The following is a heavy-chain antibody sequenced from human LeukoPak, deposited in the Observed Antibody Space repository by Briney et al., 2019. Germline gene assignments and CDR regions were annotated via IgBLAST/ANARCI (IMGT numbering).Heavy chain of an antibody. CDR1: GFTFSSYS. CDR2: ISSSSSTI. CDR3: ARIDYDFWRRYYYYMDV. D-gene: IGHD3-3*01. J-gene: IGHJ6*03. Sequence: PGGSLRLSCAASGFTFSSYSMNWVRQAPGKGLEWVSYISSSSSTIYYADSVKGRFTISRDNAKNSLYLQMNSLRAEDTAVYYCARIDYDFWRRYYYYMDVWGKGTTVTVS. V-gene: IGHV3-48*04.